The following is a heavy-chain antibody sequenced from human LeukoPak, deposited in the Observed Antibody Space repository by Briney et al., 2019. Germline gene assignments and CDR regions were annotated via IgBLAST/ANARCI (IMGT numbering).Heavy chain of an antibody. Sequence: PGRSLRLSCAASGFTFDDYAMHWVRQAPGKGLEWVSGISWNSGSIGYADSVKGRFIISRDDSKNTLYLQMTSLRAEDTAIYYCAKAKGVVAAFYGMDVWGQGTTVTVSS. CDR3: AKAKGVVAAFYGMDV. CDR1: GFTFDDYA. CDR2: ISWNSGSI. D-gene: IGHD3-22*01. V-gene: IGHV3-9*01. J-gene: IGHJ6*02.